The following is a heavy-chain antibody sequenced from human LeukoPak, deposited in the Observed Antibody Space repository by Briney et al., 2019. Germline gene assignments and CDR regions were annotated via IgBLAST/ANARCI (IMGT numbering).Heavy chain of an antibody. Sequence: GGSLRLSCAASGFTFSSYSMNWVRQAPGKGLEWVSSISSSSGYIYYADSVKGRFTISRDNAKNTLYLQMNSLRAEDTAVYYCAKVGQRDSGAPFDYWGQGTLVTVSS. CDR3: AKVGQRDSGAPFDY. CDR2: ISSSSGYI. CDR1: GFTFSSYS. V-gene: IGHV3-21*04. J-gene: IGHJ4*02. D-gene: IGHD2-15*01.